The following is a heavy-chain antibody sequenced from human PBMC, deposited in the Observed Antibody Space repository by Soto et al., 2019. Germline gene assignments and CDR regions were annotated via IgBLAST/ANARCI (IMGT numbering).Heavy chain of an antibody. Sequence: SETLSLPCTVSGGSISDGYYSTWIRKHPAKGLEWIGSVSDSGSTSYNPSLKSRVTISLDTSKTQCSRKLSSVTAADTAVYYCARGMYSSSYCDWFDPWGQGTRVTVSS. J-gene: IGHJ5*02. D-gene: IGHD6-6*01. V-gene: IGHV4-31*03. CDR1: GGSISDGYY. CDR2: VSDSGST. CDR3: ARGMYSSSYCDWFDP.